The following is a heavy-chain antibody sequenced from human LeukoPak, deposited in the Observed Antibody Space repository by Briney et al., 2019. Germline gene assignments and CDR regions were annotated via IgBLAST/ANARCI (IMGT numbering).Heavy chain of an antibody. V-gene: IGHV3-23*01. J-gene: IGHJ4*02. CDR3: ARDREEYSGYATFDY. CDR1: GFTFSSYA. D-gene: IGHD5-12*01. CDR2: ISGSGGST. Sequence: GGSLRLSCAASGFTFSSYAMSWVRQAPGKGLEWVSAISGSGGSTYYADSVKGRFTISRDSSKNTLYLQMNSLRAEDTAVYYCARDREEYSGYATFDYWGQGTLVTVSS.